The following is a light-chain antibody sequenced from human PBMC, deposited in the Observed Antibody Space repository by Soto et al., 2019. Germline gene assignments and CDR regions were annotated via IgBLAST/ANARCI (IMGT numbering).Light chain of an antibody. Sequence: QSALTQPPSASGSAGHSVTIPCTGTGIDDYDYNFVSWYQHHPGKVPKLIIFEVNKGPSGVPDRFSGSKSGTTASLTVSGLQADDEADYYCSTFAVSPVIFGGGTKVTVL. V-gene: IGLV2-8*01. CDR2: EVN. J-gene: IGLJ2*01. CDR3: STFAVSPVI. CDR1: GIDDYDYNF.